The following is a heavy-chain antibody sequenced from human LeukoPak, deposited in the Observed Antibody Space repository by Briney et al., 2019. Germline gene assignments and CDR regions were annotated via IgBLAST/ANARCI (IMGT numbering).Heavy chain of an antibody. CDR1: GFTFGDYA. CDR2: IRGKAYGGTT. V-gene: IGHV3-49*04. J-gene: IGHJ4*02. Sequence: PGGSLRLSCTASGFTFGDYAMSWVRQAPGKGLEWIGFIRGKAYGGTTEYAASVRGRFTISRDDSKSIAYLQMNSLKTEDTAVYYCTRHNYYDSSGSFDYWGQGTLVTVSS. D-gene: IGHD3-22*01. CDR3: TRHNYYDSSGSFDY.